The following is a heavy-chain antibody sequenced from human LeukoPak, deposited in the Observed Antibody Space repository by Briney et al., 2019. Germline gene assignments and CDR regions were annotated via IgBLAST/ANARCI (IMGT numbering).Heavy chain of an antibody. CDR3: ARDYGPYPGCSWFDP. CDR1: GYTFTGYY. D-gene: IGHD2-21*01. V-gene: IGHV1-2*06. J-gene: IGHJ5*02. Sequence: ASVTVSCTASGYTFTGYYIHWVRQAPGQGLEWMGRINCNGGGTSYAQKFQGRVTMTRDTSISTAYMELDRLTSDDTAVYYCARDYGPYPGCSWFDPWGQGTLVTVSS. CDR2: INCNGGGT.